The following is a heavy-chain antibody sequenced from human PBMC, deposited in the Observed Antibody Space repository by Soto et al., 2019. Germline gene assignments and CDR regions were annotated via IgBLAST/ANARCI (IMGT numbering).Heavy chain of an antibody. CDR2: IIPIFGKV. D-gene: IGHD6-19*01. CDR1: GGTFRTYA. Sequence: QVQLLQSGAEVKKPGSSVRVSCEASGGTFRTYAISWVRQAPGQGLEWMGEIIPIFGKVNYAQKFQGRVTITADESTTIVDRDLRSLTSEDTAVYYCAKGAVAGTPTSYYYCGMDVWGQGTTVTVS. CDR3: AKGAVAGTPTSYYYCGMDV. V-gene: IGHV1-69*12. J-gene: IGHJ6*02.